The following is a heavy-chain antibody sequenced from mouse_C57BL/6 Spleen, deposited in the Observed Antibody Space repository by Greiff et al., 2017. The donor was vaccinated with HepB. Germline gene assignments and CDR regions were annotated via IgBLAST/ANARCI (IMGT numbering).Heavy chain of an antibody. J-gene: IGHJ1*03. CDR3: ARGYYGSSYRYFDV. CDR2: IDPSDSYT. D-gene: IGHD1-1*01. CDR1: GYTFTSYW. Sequence: QVQLQQPGAELVMPGASVKLSCKASGYTFTSYWMHWVKQRPGQGLEWIGEIDPSDSYTNYNQKFKGKSTLTVDKSSSTAYMQLSSLTSEDSAVYYCARGYYGSSYRYFDVWGTGTTVTFSS. V-gene: IGHV1-69*01.